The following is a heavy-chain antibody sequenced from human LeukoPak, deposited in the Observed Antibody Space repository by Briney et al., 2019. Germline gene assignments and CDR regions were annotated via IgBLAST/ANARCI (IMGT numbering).Heavy chain of an antibody. J-gene: IGHJ3*02. Sequence: APVKVSCKASGYSFTGYYMHWMRQAPGQGLEWMGWINPKTGGRNNAHKFQGRVTMTRDTSISTAYMELSRLGSDDTALYYCATSTLGADGFDIWGQGTMVTVSS. D-gene: IGHD3-16*01. V-gene: IGHV1-2*02. CDR1: GYSFTGYY. CDR2: INPKTGGR. CDR3: ATSTLGADGFDI.